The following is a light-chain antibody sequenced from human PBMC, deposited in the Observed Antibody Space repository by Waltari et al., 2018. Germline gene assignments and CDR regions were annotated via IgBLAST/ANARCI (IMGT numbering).Light chain of an antibody. J-gene: IGLJ2*01. CDR2: VVS. CDR3: SSCAGSLV. Sequence: QSALTQPPSASGSPGQSVTISCTGTSSDLGGYNYVSWSQQHPGKAPKLMIYVVSKRPSGVPDRFSCSKSGNTASLTVSGLQAEDEADYYCSSCAGSLVFGGGTKLTVL. CDR1: SSDLGGYNY. V-gene: IGLV2-8*01.